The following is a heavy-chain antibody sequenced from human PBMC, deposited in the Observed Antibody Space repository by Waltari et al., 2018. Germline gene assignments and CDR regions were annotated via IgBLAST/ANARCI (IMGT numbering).Heavy chain of an antibody. V-gene: IGHV3-48*01. J-gene: IGHJ5*02. CDR3: ARDHGEYNPNWFDP. D-gene: IGHD3-10*01. Sequence: EVQLVESGGGLVQPGGSLRLSCAASGFTFSSYSMNWVRQAPGKGREWVSYISRSRSTIYYADSGKGRFTSSRDNAKNSLYLQMNSRRAEDTAVYYCARDHGEYNPNWFDPWGQGTLVTVSS. CDR2: ISRSRSTI. CDR1: GFTFSSYS.